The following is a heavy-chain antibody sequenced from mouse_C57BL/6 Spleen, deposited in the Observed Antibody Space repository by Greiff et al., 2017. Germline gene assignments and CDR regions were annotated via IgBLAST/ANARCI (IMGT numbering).Heavy chain of an antibody. CDR3: TIPYDYDEYYAMDY. Sequence: AGGSMKLSCAASGFTFSDAWMDWVRQSPEKGLEWVAEIRNKANNHATYYAESVKGRFTISRDDSKSSVYLQMNSLRAEDTGIYYCTIPYDYDEYYAMDYWGQGTSVTVSS. D-gene: IGHD2-4*01. CDR1: GFTFSDAW. V-gene: IGHV6-6*01. CDR2: IRNKANNHAT. J-gene: IGHJ4*01.